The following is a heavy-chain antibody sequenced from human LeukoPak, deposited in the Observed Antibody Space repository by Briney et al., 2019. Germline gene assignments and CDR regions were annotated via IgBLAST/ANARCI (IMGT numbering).Heavy chain of an antibody. J-gene: IGHJ4*02. D-gene: IGHD3-16*02. CDR3: ARVFYDYVWGSYRTIDY. Sequence: GGSLRLSCAASGFTFSSYEMNWVRQAPGKGLEWVSYISSSGSTIYYADSVKGRFTISRDNAKNSLYLQMNSLRAEDTAVYYCARVFYDYVWGSYRTIDYWGRGTLDTVSS. V-gene: IGHV3-48*03. CDR2: ISSSGSTI. CDR1: GFTFSSYE.